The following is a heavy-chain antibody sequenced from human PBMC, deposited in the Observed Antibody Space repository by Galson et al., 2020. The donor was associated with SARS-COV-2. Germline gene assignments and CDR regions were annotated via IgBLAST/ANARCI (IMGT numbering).Heavy chain of an antibody. J-gene: IGHJ6*03. CDR3: AILGLLEWLLYHYYYMDV. V-gene: IGHV3-48*04. CDR1: GFTFSSYS. Sequence: GESLKISCAASGFTFSSYSMNWVRQAPGKGLEWVSYISSSSTTIYYADSVKGRFTISRDNAKNSLYLQMNSLRAEDTAVYYCAILGLLEWLLYHYYYMDVWGKGTTVTVSS. D-gene: IGHD3-3*01. CDR2: ISSSSTTI.